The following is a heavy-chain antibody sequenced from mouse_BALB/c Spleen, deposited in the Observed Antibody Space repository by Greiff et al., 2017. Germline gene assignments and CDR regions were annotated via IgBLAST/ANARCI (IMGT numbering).Heavy chain of an antibody. D-gene: IGHD4-1*01. V-gene: IGHV5-6*01. CDR3: GRHGDWEAMDY. CDR2: ISSGGSYT. J-gene: IGHJ4*01. Sequence: EVKLVESGGDLVKPGGSLKLSCAASGFTFSSYGMSWVRQTPDKRLEWVATISSGGSYTYYPDSVKGRFTISRDNAKNTLYLQMSSLKSEDTAMYYCGRHGDWEAMDYWGQGTSVTVSS. CDR1: GFTFSSYG.